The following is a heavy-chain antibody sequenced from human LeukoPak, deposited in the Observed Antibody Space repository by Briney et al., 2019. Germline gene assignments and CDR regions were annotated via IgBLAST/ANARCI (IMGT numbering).Heavy chain of an antibody. V-gene: IGHV4-34*01. CDR3: ARSSGGSSPLD. CDR2: INHSGST. D-gene: IGHD2-15*01. J-gene: IGHJ4*02. Sequence: SETLSLTCTVSGGSLSGYYWSWIRQPPGKGLEWIGEINHSGSTNYNPSLKSRVTISVDTSKNQFSLKLSSVTAADTAVYYCARSSGGSSPLDWGQGTLVTVSS. CDR1: GGSLSGYY.